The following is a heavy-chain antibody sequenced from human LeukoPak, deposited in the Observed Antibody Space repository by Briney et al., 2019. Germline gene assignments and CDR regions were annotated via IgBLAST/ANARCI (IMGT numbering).Heavy chain of an antibody. V-gene: IGHV4-38-2*02. J-gene: IGHJ4*02. D-gene: IGHD1-26*01. CDR1: GYSISSGYY. CDR3: ARETGTYSAFNY. Sequence: SETLSLTCTVSGYSISSGYYWAWIRQPPGKGLEWIGTIYHSGSTYSNPSLKSRITISVDTSKNQFSLRLSSVTAADTAVYYCARETGTYSAFNYWGQGTLVTVSS. CDR2: IYHSGST.